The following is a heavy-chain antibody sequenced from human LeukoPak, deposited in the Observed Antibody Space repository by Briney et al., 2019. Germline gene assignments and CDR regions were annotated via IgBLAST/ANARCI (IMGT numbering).Heavy chain of an antibody. CDR1: GYTFTSYD. V-gene: IGHV1-8*02. J-gene: IGHJ4*02. D-gene: IGHD3-10*01. Sequence: ASVKVSCKASGYTFTSYDINWVRQAPGQGLEWMGWMNPNSGNTGYAQKFQGRVTMTRDTSISTAYMELSRLRSDDTAVYYCARARRITMVRGVIPPDYWGQGTLVTVSS. CDR3: ARARRITMVRGVIPPDY. CDR2: MNPNSGNT.